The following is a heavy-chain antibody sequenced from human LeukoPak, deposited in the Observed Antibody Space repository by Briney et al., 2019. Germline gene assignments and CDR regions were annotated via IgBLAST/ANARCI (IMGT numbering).Heavy chain of an antibody. D-gene: IGHD6-19*01. CDR3: ARVAQKLERIVVAGTSEWRANWFFDL. CDR1: GYSISSGYY. J-gene: IGHJ2*01. Sequence: SETVSLTCTVSGYSISSGYYWGWIRQPPGKGLEWIGSIYHSGSTYYNPSLKSRVTISVDTSKNQFSLKLRSVTAADTAVYYCARVAQKLERIVVAGTSEWRANWFFDLWGRGTLVTVSS. V-gene: IGHV4-38-2*02. CDR2: IYHSGST.